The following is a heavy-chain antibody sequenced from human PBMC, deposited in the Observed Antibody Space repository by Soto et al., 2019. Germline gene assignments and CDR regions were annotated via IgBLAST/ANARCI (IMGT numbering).Heavy chain of an antibody. J-gene: IGHJ4*02. V-gene: IGHV4-38-2*01. CDR2: IYHSGST. CDR1: GYSISSGYY. Sequence: PSETLSLTCAVSGYSISSGYYWGWIRQPPGKVLEWIGSIYHSGSTYYNPSLKSRVTISVDTSKNQFSLKLSSVTAADTAVYYCATSQFPTYYYDSSGYFGYWGRGTLVTVSS. D-gene: IGHD3-22*01. CDR3: ATSQFPTYYYDSSGYFGY.